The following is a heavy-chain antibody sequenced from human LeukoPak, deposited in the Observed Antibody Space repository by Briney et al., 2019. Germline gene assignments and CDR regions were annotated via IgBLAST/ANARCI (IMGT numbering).Heavy chain of an antibody. CDR2: IYYSGST. V-gene: IGHV4-39*07. J-gene: IGHJ5*02. CDR1: GGSISSSSYY. CDR3: ARCVATGILIWFDP. D-gene: IGHD5-12*01. Sequence: SETLSLTCTVSGGSISSSSYYWGWIRQPPGKGLEWIGSIYYSGSTYYNPSLKSRVTISVDTSKNQFSLKLSSVTAADTAVYYCARCVATGILIWFDPWAREPWSPSPQ.